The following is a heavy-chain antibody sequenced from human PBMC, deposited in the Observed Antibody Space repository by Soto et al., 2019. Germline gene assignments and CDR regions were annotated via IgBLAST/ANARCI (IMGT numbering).Heavy chain of an antibody. J-gene: IGHJ6*02. CDR1: GFTFSASY. V-gene: IGHV3-11*06. CDR3: ARAGRRSNASHLLNYSDSYGMDV. D-gene: IGHD2-8*01. Sequence: GGSLRLSCSASGFTFSASYMSFVRPAPGKGLEWISYISGTSSYTTYADSVKGRFTISRDNAQNTLYLQMDSLRVEDTAVYYCARAGRRSNASHLLNYSDSYGMDVCDQGIPVTVS. CDR2: ISGTSSYT.